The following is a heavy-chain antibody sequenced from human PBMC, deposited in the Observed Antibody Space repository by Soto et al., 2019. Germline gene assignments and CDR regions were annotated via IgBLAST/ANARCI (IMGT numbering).Heavy chain of an antibody. CDR3: AKVGPFTDYDFWSGYLGYYYYYYGMDV. CDR1: GFTFSSYG. J-gene: IGHJ6*02. V-gene: IGHV3-30*18. CDR2: ISYDGSNK. D-gene: IGHD3-3*01. Sequence: PGGSLRLSCAASGFTFSSYGMHWVRQAPGKGLEWVAVISYDGSNKYYADSVKGRFTISRDNSKNTLYLQMNSLRAEDTAVYYCAKVGPFTDYDFWSGYLGYYYYYYGMDVWGQGTTVTVSS.